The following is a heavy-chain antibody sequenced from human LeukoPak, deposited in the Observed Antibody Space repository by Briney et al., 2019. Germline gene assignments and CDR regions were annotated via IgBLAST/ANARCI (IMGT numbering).Heavy chain of an antibody. J-gene: IGHJ4*02. Sequence: PGGSLRLSCEASGLSIGDYTMHWVRQVPGKGLEWVSLISRNGVATKYADSVRGRFSISRDNAKNSLYLQMNSLRAEDTAVYYCARDLLGWELHYFDYWGQGTLVTVSS. V-gene: IGHV3-43*01. D-gene: IGHD1-26*01. CDR2: ISRNGVAT. CDR1: GLSIGDYT. CDR3: ARDLLGWELHYFDY.